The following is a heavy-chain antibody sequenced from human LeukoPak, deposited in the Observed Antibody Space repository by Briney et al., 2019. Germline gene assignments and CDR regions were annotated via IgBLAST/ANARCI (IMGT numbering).Heavy chain of an antibody. J-gene: IGHJ3*02. D-gene: IGHD6-19*01. CDR2: FDPEDGET. CDR1: GYTLTELS. Sequence: ASVKVSCKVSGYTLTELSMHWVRQAPGKGLEWMGGFDPEDGETIYAQKFQGRVTMTEDTSTDTAYMELSSLRSEDTAVYYCSGWYRYDAFDTWGQGTMVTASS. V-gene: IGHV1-24*01. CDR3: SGWYRYDAFDT.